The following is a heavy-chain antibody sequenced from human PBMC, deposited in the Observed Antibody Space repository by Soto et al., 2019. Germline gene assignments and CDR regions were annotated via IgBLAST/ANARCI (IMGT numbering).Heavy chain of an antibody. V-gene: IGHV3-33*05. Sequence: PGGSLRLSCAASGFDFSDHGMHWVRQAPGEGLEWVTVISYDGTAKYYKESVKGRFTTSRDNSKKTLYLQWSSLKASDTAMYYCARHESFIYSYYGMDVWGQGTTVTVSS. CDR1: GFDFSDHG. CDR2: ISYDGTAK. J-gene: IGHJ6*02. CDR3: ARHESFIYSYYGMDV.